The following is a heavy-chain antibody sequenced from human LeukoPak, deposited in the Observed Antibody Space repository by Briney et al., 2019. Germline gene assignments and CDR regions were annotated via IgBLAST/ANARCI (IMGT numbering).Heavy chain of an antibody. V-gene: IGHV4-59*01. CDR3: ARARYYYTY. CDR1: GGSISSYY. CDR2: IYYNGNT. J-gene: IGHJ4*02. Sequence: SETLSLTCTVSGGSISSYYWSWNRQPPGKGLEWIGYIYYNGNTNYNPSLKSRVTISIDTSKNQFSLKLSSVTAADTAVYYCARARYYYTYWGQGTLVTVSS.